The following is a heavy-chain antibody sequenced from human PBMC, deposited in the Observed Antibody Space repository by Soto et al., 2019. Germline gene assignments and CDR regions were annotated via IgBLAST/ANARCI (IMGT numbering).Heavy chain of an antibody. D-gene: IGHD2-8*01. CDR2: ISGSGGST. Sequence: EVQLLESGGGLVQPGGSLRLSCAASGFTFSSYAMSWVRQAPGKGLEWVSAISGSGGSTYYADSVKGRFTISRDNSKNTLYLQMNSLRAEDTAVYYCAKGGSAVLMVYAMDFDYWGQGTLVTVSS. J-gene: IGHJ4*02. CDR3: AKGGSAVLMVYAMDFDY. V-gene: IGHV3-23*01. CDR1: GFTFSSYA.